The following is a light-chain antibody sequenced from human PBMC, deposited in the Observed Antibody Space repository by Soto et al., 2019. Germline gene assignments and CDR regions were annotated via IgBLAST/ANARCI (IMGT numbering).Light chain of an antibody. J-gene: IGKJ1*01. CDR1: QTINNY. Sequence: DLQVPQSPSSLSTSVAASVTITCRTTQTINNYLNWYQQKPGKAPNLLIYRASDLQNGVPSRFSGSGSGTEFTLTISSLQAEDFGTYYCQQYDSYSWTFGQGTKVDI. CDR3: QQYDSYSWT. CDR2: RAS. V-gene: IGKV1-5*03.